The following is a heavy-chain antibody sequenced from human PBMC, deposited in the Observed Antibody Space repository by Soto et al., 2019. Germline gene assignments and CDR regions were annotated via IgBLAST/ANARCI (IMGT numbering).Heavy chain of an antibody. CDR2: ISHNDEPKI. CDR1: GFSFKNYA. CDR3: ARGVRAETYYNAFDY. V-gene: IGHV3-30-3*01. Sequence: QVQLVESGGGVVQPGSSLRLSCAASGFSFKNYAFHWVRQAPGKGLEWVALISHNDEPKIFYADSVQGRFTISRDNFKNTMSLQMNSLRDEDTAVYHCARGVRAETYYNAFDYWGQGTQVTVSS. J-gene: IGHJ4*01. D-gene: IGHD3-10*01.